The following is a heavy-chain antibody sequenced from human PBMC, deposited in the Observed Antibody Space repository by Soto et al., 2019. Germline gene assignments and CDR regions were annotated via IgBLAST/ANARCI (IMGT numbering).Heavy chain of an antibody. CDR3: VRCYCSVGSCYACWHFDL. Sequence: QVQLVQSGGEVKKPGASVKVSCQASGYTFSDYAISWVRQAPGQGLEWMGWISASTRNTDQAQNFQGRVIMTLDTSTNTAYMELRSLRSDDPGVYYCVRCYCSVGSCYACWHFDLWGRGTLVTVSS. J-gene: IGHJ2*01. CDR1: GYTFSDYA. D-gene: IGHD2-15*01. CDR2: ISASTRNT. V-gene: IGHV1-18*01.